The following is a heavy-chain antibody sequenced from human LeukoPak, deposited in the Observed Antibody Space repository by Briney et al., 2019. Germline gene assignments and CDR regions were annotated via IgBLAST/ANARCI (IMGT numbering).Heavy chain of an antibody. Sequence: TGGSLRLSCAASGFTFIESWMTWVRQAPGKGLEWVANIKDDGSEKYYVDSVKGRFTISRDSAKNSLYLQMNNLRVEDTALYYCARDAPGWEKPLDSWGQGTLVTVSS. CDR3: ARDAPGWEKPLDS. CDR2: IKDDGSEK. J-gene: IGHJ4*02. CDR1: GFTFIESW. V-gene: IGHV3-7*01. D-gene: IGHD1-26*01.